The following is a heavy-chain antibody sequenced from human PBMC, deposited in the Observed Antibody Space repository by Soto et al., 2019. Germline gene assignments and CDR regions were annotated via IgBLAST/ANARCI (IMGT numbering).Heavy chain of an antibody. CDR2: VIPIFGST. D-gene: IGHD6-19*01. CDR3: AREREAGQPDFDY. Sequence: QVQLVQSGAEVKKPGSSVKVSCKASGGIFRSFAISWVRQAPGQGLEWMGGVIPIFGSTNYAQKFQGRVTIIADESTSTAYMELSNLRSDDTAVYYCAREREAGQPDFDYWGQGTLFTVSS. J-gene: IGHJ4*02. CDR1: GGIFRSFA. V-gene: IGHV1-69*01.